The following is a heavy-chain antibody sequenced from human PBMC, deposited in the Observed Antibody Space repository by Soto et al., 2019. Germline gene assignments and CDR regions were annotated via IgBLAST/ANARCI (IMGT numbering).Heavy chain of an antibody. D-gene: IGHD4-4*01. Sequence: GGSLRLSCAVAGFSLSSAWMTWIRQAAGKGLEWVAIMNEDGSERYYVDSVKGRFTMSRDNANNALFLQMNSLRLQDTPVYFCARARAYSRFDYWGQGSLVTVSS. CDR1: GFSLSSAW. J-gene: IGHJ4*02. CDR3: ARARAYSRFDY. CDR2: MNEDGSER. V-gene: IGHV3-7*03.